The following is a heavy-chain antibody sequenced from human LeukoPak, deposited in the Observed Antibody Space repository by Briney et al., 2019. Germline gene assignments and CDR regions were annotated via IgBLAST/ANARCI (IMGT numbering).Heavy chain of an antibody. Sequence: ASVKVSCKASGYTFTGYYMHWVRQAPGEGLEWMGRINPNSGGTNYAQKFQGRVTMTRDTSISTAYMELSRLRSYDTAVYYCARGICSGGSCYNWFDPGGQGTLVTVSS. CDR1: GYTFTGYY. D-gene: IGHD2-15*01. CDR3: ARGICSGGSCYNWFDP. J-gene: IGHJ5*02. V-gene: IGHV1-2*06. CDR2: INPNSGGT.